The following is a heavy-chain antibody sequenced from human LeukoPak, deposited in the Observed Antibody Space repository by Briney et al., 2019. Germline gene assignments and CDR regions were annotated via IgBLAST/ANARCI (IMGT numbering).Heavy chain of an antibody. Sequence: SETLSLTCAVYGGSFSGYYWSWIRQPPGKGLEWIGEINHSGSTNYNPSLKSRVTISVDTSKNQFSLKLSSVTAADTAVYYCARGHIVVVTAPRHATDWFDPWGQGTLVTVSS. J-gene: IGHJ5*02. D-gene: IGHD2-21*02. CDR2: INHSGST. CDR1: GGSFSGYY. V-gene: IGHV4-34*01. CDR3: ARGHIVVVTAPRHATDWFDP.